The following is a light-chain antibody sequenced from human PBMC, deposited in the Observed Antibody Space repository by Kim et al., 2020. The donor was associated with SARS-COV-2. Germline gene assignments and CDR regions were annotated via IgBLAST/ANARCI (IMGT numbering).Light chain of an antibody. V-gene: IGLV1-47*01. CDR2: RNN. Sequence: GQRVTISCYGSSSNIGSNYVYWYQQLPGTAPKPLIYRNNQRPSGVPDRFSGSKSGTSASLAISGLRSEDEADYYCAAWDDSLSGPVFGGGTQLTVL. CDR1: SSNIGSNY. CDR3: AAWDDSLSGPV. J-gene: IGLJ3*02.